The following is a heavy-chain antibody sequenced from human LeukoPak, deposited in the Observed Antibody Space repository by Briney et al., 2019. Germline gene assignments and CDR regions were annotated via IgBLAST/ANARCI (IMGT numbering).Heavy chain of an antibody. Sequence: SGTLSLTCAVSGGSISSSNWWSWVRQPPGKGLEWIGEINHSGSTNYNPSLKSRVTISVDTSKNQFSLKLSSVTAADTAVYYCARDRFRLSRGGAFDIWGQGTLVTVSS. CDR2: INHSGST. J-gene: IGHJ3*02. D-gene: IGHD3-16*02. V-gene: IGHV4-4*02. CDR1: GGSISSSNW. CDR3: ARDRFRLSRGGAFDI.